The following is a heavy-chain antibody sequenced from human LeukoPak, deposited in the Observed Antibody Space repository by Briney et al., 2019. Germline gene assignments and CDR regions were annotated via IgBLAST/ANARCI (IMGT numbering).Heavy chain of an antibody. CDR2: IYYSGST. J-gene: IGHJ4*02. D-gene: IGHD1-1*01. CDR1: GGSISSYY. Sequence: SETLSLTCTVSGGSISSYYWSWIRQPPGKGLEWIGYIYYSGSTNYNPSLKSRVTISVDTSKNQFSLKLSSVTAADTAVYYCARHERTTGTYFDYWGQGTLVTVSS. CDR3: ARHERTTGTYFDY. V-gene: IGHV4-59*08.